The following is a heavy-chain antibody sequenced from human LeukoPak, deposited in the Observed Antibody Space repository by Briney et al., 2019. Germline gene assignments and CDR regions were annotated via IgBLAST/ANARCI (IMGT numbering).Heavy chain of an antibody. V-gene: IGHV3-30*09. J-gene: IGHJ6*02. Sequence: GRSLRLSCAASGFTFSSYAMHWVRQAPGKGLEWVAVIPYDGSNKYYADSVKGRFAISRDNPKNTLDMQMNSMRAEYTAVYYCARVYRSGSYYGYYYYYGMDGWGQGTTVTVSS. CDR3: ARVYRSGSYYGYYYYYGMDG. D-gene: IGHD1-26*01. CDR1: GFTFSSYA. CDR2: IPYDGSNK.